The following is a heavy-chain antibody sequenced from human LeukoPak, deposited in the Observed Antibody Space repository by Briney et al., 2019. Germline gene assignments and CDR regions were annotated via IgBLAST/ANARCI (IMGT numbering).Heavy chain of an antibody. V-gene: IGHV4-39*01. CDR2: IRCSGST. D-gene: IGHD2-8*02. J-gene: IGHJ4*02. Sequence: PSETLSLTCTVSGDSICSSDYFWAWIRQPPGKGLEWIGSIRCSGSTHYNPSLESPVTISTDTPKNQISLRLSSVTAADTAVYYCARRTRIVSTGGHLYDYWGQGTLVTVSP. CDR1: GDSICSSDYF. CDR3: ARRTRIVSTGGHLYDY.